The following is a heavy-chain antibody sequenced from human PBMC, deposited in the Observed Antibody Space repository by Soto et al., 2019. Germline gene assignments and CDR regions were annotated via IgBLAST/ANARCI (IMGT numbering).Heavy chain of an antibody. CDR2: IKQAGSEK. J-gene: IGHJ4*02. Sequence: HPGGSLRLSFAASGFTFSAYWMSWVRQAPGKGLEWVANIKQAGSEKYYVDSVNGRFIISRDDAKNSLFLQVNSLRVEDTAVYYCAREKRANGYFDYWGQGTLVTVSS. D-gene: IGHD6-25*01. V-gene: IGHV3-7*01. CDR3: AREKRANGYFDY. CDR1: GFTFSAYW.